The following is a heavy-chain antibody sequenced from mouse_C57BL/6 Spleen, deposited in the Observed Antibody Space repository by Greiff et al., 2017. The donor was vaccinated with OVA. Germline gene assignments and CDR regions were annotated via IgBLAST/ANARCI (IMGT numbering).Heavy chain of an antibody. D-gene: IGHD1-1*01. V-gene: IGHV1-82*01. CDR2: IYPGDGDT. Sequence: QVQLKESGPELVKPGASVKISCKASGYAFSSSWMNWVKQRPGKGLEWIGRIYPGDGDTNYNGKFKGKATLTADKSSSTAYMQLSSLTSEDSAVYFCARSNYYGSSYYDFDYWGQGTTLTVSS. CDR1: GYAFSSSW. CDR3: ARSNYYGSSYYDFDY. J-gene: IGHJ2*01.